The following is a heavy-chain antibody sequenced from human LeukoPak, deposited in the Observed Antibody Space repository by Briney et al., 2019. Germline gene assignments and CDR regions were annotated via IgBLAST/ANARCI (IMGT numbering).Heavy chain of an antibody. Sequence: GASVKVSCKASGGTFSSYAISWVRQAPGQGLEWMGGIIPIFGTANYAQKFQGRVTITADESTSTAYMELSSLRSEDTAVYYCARPYDISTGYYPGYGYWGQGTLVTVSS. CDR1: GGTFSSYA. J-gene: IGHJ4*02. V-gene: IGHV1-69*01. CDR2: IIPIFGTA. CDR3: ARPYDISTGYYPGYGY. D-gene: IGHD3-9*01.